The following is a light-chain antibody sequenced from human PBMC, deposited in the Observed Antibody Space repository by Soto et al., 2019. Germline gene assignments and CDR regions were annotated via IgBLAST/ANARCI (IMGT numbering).Light chain of an antibody. V-gene: IGKV3-11*01. CDR1: QSVSSY. CDR2: DAS. CDR3: QQRSNSPT. Sequence: EIVLTQSPATLSLSPGERATLSCRASQSVSSYLAWYQQKPGQAPRLLIYDASNRATGIPARFSGSGSGTDFTPTISRLEPEDFAVYYCQQRSNSPTFGRGTKVEIK. J-gene: IGKJ4*01.